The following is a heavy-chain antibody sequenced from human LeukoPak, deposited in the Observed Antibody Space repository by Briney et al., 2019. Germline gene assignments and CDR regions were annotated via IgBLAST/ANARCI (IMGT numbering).Heavy chain of an antibody. CDR3: ALSYMGATWGYYYYYYMDV. Sequence: VASVKVSCKASGYTFTGYYMHWVRQAPGQGLEWMGWINPNSGGTNYAQKFQGRVTMTRDTSISTAYMELSRLRSGDTAVYYCALSYMGATWGYYYYYYMDVWGKGTTVTVSS. CDR1: GYTFTGYY. CDR2: INPNSGGT. J-gene: IGHJ6*03. V-gene: IGHV1-2*02. D-gene: IGHD1-26*01.